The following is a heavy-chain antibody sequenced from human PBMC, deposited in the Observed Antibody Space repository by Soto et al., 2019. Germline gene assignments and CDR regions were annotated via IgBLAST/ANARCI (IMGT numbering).Heavy chain of an antibody. D-gene: IGHD1-7*01. Sequence: QVQLVESGGGVVQPGRSLRLSCAASGFTFSSYGMHWVRQAPGKGLEWVAVIWYDGSNKYYADSVKGRFTISRDNSKNTLYLQMNSLRAEDTAVYYCARDLYPVPAGTIPPLDYWGQGTLVTVSS. V-gene: IGHV3-33*01. CDR1: GFTFSSYG. CDR3: ARDLYPVPAGTIPPLDY. J-gene: IGHJ4*02. CDR2: IWYDGSNK.